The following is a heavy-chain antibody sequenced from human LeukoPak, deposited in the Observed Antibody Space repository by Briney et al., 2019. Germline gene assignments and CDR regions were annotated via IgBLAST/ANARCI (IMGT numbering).Heavy chain of an antibody. Sequence: GESLKISCKGSGYSFTSYWIGWVRQMPGKGLERIGIIYPGDSDTRYSPSFQGQVTISADKSISTAYLQWSSLKASDTAMYYCARLGLYDSSGYAFDYWGQGSLVTVSS. D-gene: IGHD3-22*01. CDR2: IYPGDSDT. CDR1: GYSFTSYW. J-gene: IGHJ4*02. CDR3: ARLGLYDSSGYAFDY. V-gene: IGHV5-51*01.